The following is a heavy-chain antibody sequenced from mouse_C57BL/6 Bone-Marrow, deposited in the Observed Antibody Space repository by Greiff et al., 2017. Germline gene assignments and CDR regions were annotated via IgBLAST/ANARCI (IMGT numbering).Heavy chain of an antibody. Sequence: VQLQQPGAELVMPGASVKLSCKASGYTFTSYWMHWVKQRPGQGLEWIGEIDPSDSYTNYNQKFKGKSTLTVDKSSSTAYMQLSRLTSEDSAVYYCARDYYGSSYAYWGQGTLVTVSA. J-gene: IGHJ3*01. CDR1: GYTFTSYW. V-gene: IGHV1-69*01. CDR3: ARDYYGSSYAY. CDR2: IDPSDSYT. D-gene: IGHD1-1*01.